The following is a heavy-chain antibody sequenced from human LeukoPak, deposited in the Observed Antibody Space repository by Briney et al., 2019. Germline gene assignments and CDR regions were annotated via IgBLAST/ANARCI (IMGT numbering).Heavy chain of an antibody. CDR3: ARLYPERLGDAFDI. D-gene: IGHD3-16*01. CDR1: GASISGSGYY. J-gene: IGHJ3*02. Sequence: SETLSLTCAVSGASISGSGYYLGWIRQPPGKGLEWIGNIYYTGSTYYNASLQSRVTISIDMSKNQFSLRLSSVTAADTAVYYCARLYPERLGDAFDIWGQGTMVTVSS. CDR2: IYYTGST. V-gene: IGHV4-39*07.